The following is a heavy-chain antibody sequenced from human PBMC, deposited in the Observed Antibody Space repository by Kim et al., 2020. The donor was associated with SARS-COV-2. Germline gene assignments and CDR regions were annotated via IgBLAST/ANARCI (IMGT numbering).Heavy chain of an antibody. D-gene: IGHD6-19*01. CDR3: ARDTVAVERDSYYGFDV. CDR1: GYTFTVYF. Sequence: ASVKVSCKASGYTFTVYFMVWVRQAPGQGLEWMGRINPVSGVTEFSQKFQGRVTLTRDTSSRTAYMELSGLRSDDTAIYYFARDTVAVERDSYYGFDVWG. J-gene: IGHJ6*02. V-gene: IGHV1-2*06. CDR2: INPVSGVT.